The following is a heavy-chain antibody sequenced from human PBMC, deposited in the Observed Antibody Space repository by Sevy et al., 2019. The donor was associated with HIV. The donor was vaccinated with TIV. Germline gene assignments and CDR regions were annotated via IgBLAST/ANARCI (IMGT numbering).Heavy chain of an antibody. V-gene: IGHV3-30-3*01. CDR2: ISYDGSNK. Sequence: GGSLRLSCAASGFTFSSYAMHWVRQAPGKGLEWVAVISYDGSNKYYADSVKGRFTISRDNSKNTLYLQMNSLIAEDTAVYYCAREPIFYDSSGYPSWYFDLWGRGTLVTVSS. J-gene: IGHJ2*01. CDR3: AREPIFYDSSGYPSWYFDL. CDR1: GFTFSSYA. D-gene: IGHD3-22*01.